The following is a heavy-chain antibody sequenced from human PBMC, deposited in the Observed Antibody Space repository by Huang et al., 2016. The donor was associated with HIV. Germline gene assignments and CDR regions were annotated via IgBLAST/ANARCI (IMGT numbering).Heavy chain of an antibody. CDR2: VSIYNGNT. CDR1: GYTFSSFG. D-gene: IGHD5-18*01. J-gene: IGHJ6*03. Sequence: QVQLVQSGAEVKKPGASVKVSCKASGYTFSSFGISWVRQAPGQGLEWVGWVSIYNGNTKFAQKFQGRLTTTTDTSTSTAYMELRSLRSDDTAVYYCARGGGIQLWLLGYYYMDVWGNGTTVTVSS. CDR3: ARGGGIQLWLLGYYYMDV. V-gene: IGHV1-18*01.